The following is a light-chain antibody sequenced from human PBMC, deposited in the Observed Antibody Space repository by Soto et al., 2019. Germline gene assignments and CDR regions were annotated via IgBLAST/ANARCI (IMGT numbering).Light chain of an antibody. V-gene: IGKV3-20*01. J-gene: IGKJ1*01. CDR2: GAS. Sequence: ELSPSPRSLSMNHGESATLSCRASQSVSNNYLAWYQQKPGQAPRLLIYGASNRATGIPDRFSGSGSGTDFTLTISRLEPEDFAVYYCQQYGSSGTYGQASKVDI. CDR3: QQYGSSGT. CDR1: QSVSNNY.